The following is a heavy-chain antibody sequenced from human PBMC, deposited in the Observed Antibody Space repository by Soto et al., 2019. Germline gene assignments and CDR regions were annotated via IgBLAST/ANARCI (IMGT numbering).Heavy chain of an antibody. Sequence: LRLSCAASGFTFSSYGMHWVRQAPGKGLEWVAVIWYDGSNKYYADSVKGRFTISRDDSKNTLYLQMNSLRAEDTAVYYCARVISRGYSYGLFDYWGQGTLVTVSS. CDR2: IWYDGSNK. D-gene: IGHD5-18*01. CDR3: ARVISRGYSYGLFDY. J-gene: IGHJ4*02. V-gene: IGHV3-33*01. CDR1: GFTFSSYG.